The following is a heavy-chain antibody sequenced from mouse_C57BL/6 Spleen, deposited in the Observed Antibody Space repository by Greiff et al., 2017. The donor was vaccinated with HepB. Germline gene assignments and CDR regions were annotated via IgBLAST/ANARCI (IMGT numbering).Heavy chain of an antibody. CDR2: IYPGDGDT. Sequence: QVQLQQSGPELVKPGSSVKISCKASGYAFSSSWMNWVKQRPGKGLEWIGRIYPGDGDTNYNGKFKGKATLTADKSSSTAYMQLSSLTSEDSAVYFCARNFDYWGQGTTLTVSS. J-gene: IGHJ2*01. CDR1: GYAFSSSW. CDR3: ARNFDY. V-gene: IGHV1-82*01.